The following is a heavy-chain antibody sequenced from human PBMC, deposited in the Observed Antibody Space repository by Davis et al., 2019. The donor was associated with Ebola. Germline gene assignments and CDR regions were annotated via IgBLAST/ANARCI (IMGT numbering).Heavy chain of an antibody. CDR2: MSSDGNIK. Sequence: GESLKISCAASGFTFSDSALHWVRQAPGKGLEWVAFMSSDGNIKNYADSVKGRFAISRDNSKNTLYLQMNTLRAEDTAVYHCARRYTCSGNYMDVWGKGTTVTVSS. CDR1: GFTFSDSA. V-gene: IGHV3-30*09. CDR3: ARRYTCSGNYMDV. J-gene: IGHJ6*03. D-gene: IGHD2-15*01.